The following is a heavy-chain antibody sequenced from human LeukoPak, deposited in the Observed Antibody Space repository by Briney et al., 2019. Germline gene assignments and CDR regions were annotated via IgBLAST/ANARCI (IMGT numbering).Heavy chain of an antibody. CDR2: ISAYNGDT. D-gene: IGHD2-15*01. CDR1: GYTFTSYD. J-gene: IGHJ4*02. CDR3: ARDVYCSGGNCYYYFDY. Sequence: ASVKVSCKASGYTFTSYDIAWVRQAPGQGLEWMAWISAYNGDTNYAQKLQGRVTMTTDTSTGTAYMELTSLNSDDTAVYYCARDVYCSGGNCYYYFDYWGQGTLVTVSS. V-gene: IGHV1-18*01.